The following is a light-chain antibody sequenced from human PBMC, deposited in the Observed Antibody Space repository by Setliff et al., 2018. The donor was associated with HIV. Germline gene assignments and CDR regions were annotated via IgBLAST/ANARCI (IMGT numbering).Light chain of an antibody. CDR2: EVS. CDR3: SSYSSSNTLI. CDR1: SSDVGSYNR. J-gene: IGLJ2*01. Sequence: QSVLTQPPSVSGSPGQSVTISCTGPSSDVGSYNRVSWYQQPPGTAPKLIIYEVSNRPSGVPDRFSGSKSGNTASLTISGLQAEDEAHYYCSSYSSSNTLIFGGGTQLTVL. V-gene: IGLV2-18*02.